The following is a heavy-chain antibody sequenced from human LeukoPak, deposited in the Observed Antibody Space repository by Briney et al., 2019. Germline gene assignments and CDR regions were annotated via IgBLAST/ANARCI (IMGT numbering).Heavy chain of an antibody. CDR2: IYSKTDGGTT. D-gene: IGHD3-22*01. CDR3: TTYSSGSFGY. V-gene: IGHV3-15*01. CDR1: GFTFNNAW. Sequence: GGSLRLSCAVSGFTFNNAWMSWVRQSPGKGLEWVGRIYSKTDGGTTDYAAPVKGRFTISGDDSKTMLYLQMNSLKTEDTAVYYCTTYSSGSFGYWGQGTLVTVSS. J-gene: IGHJ4*02.